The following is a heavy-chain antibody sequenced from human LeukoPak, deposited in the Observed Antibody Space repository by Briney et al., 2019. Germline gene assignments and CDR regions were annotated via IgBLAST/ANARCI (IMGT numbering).Heavy chain of an antibody. D-gene: IGHD3-16*02. CDR1: GGTFSSYA. CDR3: ARVMITFGGVIVKAHYFDY. V-gene: IGHV1-69*04. Sequence: SVKVSCKASGGTFSSYAISWVRQAPGQGLEWMGRIIPILGIANYAQKLQGRVTITADKSTSTAYMELSSLRSEDTAVYYCARVMITFGGVIVKAHYFDYWGQGTLVTVSS. CDR2: IIPILGIA. J-gene: IGHJ4*02.